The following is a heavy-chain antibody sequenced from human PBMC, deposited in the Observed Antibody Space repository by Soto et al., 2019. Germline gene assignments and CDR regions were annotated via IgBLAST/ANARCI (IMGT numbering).Heavy chain of an antibody. J-gene: IGHJ4*02. V-gene: IGHV4-59*08. D-gene: IGHD5-12*01. CDR3: ARLVVGGGYEDY. Sequence: PSETLSLTCTVSGGSISSSYWGWIRQPPGKGLEWIGYIYYSGSTNYNPPLKSRVTISVYTSKNQFSLRLTSVTAADTAVYYCARLVVGGGYEDYWGQGTLVTVSS. CDR2: IYYSGST. CDR1: GGSISSSY.